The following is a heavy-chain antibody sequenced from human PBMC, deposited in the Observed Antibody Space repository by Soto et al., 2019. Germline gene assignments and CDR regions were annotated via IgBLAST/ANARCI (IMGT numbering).Heavy chain of an antibody. CDR3: AKDRLRGGFLTTATTNGMDV. D-gene: IGHD1-26*01. CDR1: GFTFSSYG. Sequence: PGGSLSLSCAASGFTFSSYGMHWVGQAPGKGLEWVALISYDGSNKYYVDSVKGRSTISRDNSKNTLFLQMNSLRAGDTAVYYCAKDRLRGGFLTTATTNGMDVWGQGTTVTVSS. V-gene: IGHV3-30*18. CDR2: ISYDGSNK. J-gene: IGHJ6*02.